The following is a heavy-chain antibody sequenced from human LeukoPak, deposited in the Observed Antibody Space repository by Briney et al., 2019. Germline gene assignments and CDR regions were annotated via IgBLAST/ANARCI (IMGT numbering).Heavy chain of an antibody. CDR1: GGSFSGYY. CDR3: EKGKAARPGGWFDP. Sequence: SETLSLTCAVYGGSFSGYYWSWIRQPPGKGLEWIGEINYSGSTNYNPSLKSRVAISVDTSKNQFSLKLSSVTAADTAVYYCEKGKAARPGGWFDPWGQGTLVTVSS. V-gene: IGHV4-34*01. D-gene: IGHD6-6*01. J-gene: IGHJ5*02. CDR2: INYSGST.